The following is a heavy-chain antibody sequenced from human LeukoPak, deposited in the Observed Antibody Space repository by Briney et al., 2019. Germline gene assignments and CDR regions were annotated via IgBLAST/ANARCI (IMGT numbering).Heavy chain of an antibody. CDR3: ARQTGSGLFILP. CDR1: DGSFWGYC. J-gene: IGHJ4*02. Sequence: PSETLSLTCAIYDGSFWGYCWGWIRHPPGKGQEWIGSIYYSGNTYYNASLKSQVSISIDTSKNQFSLRLTSVTAADTAVYYCARQTGSGLFILPGGQGTLVTVSS. V-gene: IGHV4-39*01. D-gene: IGHD3/OR15-3a*01. CDR2: IYYSGNT.